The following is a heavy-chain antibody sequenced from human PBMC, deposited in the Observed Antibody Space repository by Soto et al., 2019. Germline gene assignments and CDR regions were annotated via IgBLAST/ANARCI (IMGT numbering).Heavy chain of an antibody. Sequence: PSETLSLTCTVSGGSVSSGSYYWSWIRQPPGKGLEWIGYIYYSGSTNYNPSLKSRVTISVDTSKNQFSLKLSSVTAADTAVYYCARGNYDSSGYYYYFDYWGQGTLVTV. CDR2: IYYSGST. J-gene: IGHJ4*02. D-gene: IGHD3-22*01. V-gene: IGHV4-61*01. CDR1: GGSVSSGSYY. CDR3: ARGNYDSSGYYYYFDY.